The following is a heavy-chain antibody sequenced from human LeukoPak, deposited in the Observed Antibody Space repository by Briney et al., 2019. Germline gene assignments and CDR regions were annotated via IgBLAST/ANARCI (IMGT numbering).Heavy chain of an antibody. Sequence: PGGSLRLSCAASGFTFSSFAMNWVRQAPGKGLEWVSSKSGSSVSTYYADSVKGRFTISRDNSKNTLYLQMNSLRVEDTAVYYCAKGVSGSGSPLDYWGQGTLVTVSS. CDR2: KSGSSVST. CDR1: GFTFSSFA. D-gene: IGHD3-10*01. CDR3: AKGVSGSGSPLDY. V-gene: IGHV3-23*01. J-gene: IGHJ4*02.